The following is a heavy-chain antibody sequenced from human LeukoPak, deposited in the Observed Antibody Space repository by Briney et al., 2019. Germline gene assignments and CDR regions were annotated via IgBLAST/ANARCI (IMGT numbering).Heavy chain of an antibody. V-gene: IGHV4-39*07. CDR1: GGSISSSSYY. Sequence: SETLSLTCTVSGGSISSSSYYWGWIRQPPGKGLEWIGSIYYSGSTYYNPSLKSRVTISVDTSKNQFSLKLSSVTAADTAVYYCARADYGDPAFDYWGQGTLVTVSS. CDR2: IYYSGST. CDR3: ARADYGDPAFDY. D-gene: IGHD4-17*01. J-gene: IGHJ4*02.